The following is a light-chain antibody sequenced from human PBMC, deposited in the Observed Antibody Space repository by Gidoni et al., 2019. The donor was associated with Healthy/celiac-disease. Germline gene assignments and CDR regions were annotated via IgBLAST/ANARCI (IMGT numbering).Light chain of an antibody. CDR1: QSVSSSY. Sequence: SVLTQSPGTLSLSPGERATLSCRASQSVSSSYLAWYQQKPGQAPRLLIYGASSRATGIPDRFSGSGSGTDFTLTISRLEPEDFAVYYCQQYGRSPLTFGGGTKVEIK. CDR2: GAS. CDR3: QQYGRSPLT. V-gene: IGKV3-20*01. J-gene: IGKJ4*01.